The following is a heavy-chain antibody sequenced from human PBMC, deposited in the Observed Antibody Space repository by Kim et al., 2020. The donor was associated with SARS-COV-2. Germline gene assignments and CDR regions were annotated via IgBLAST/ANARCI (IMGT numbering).Heavy chain of an antibody. J-gene: IGHJ6*02. CDR2: ILHDGSNE. D-gene: IGHD3-10*01. CDR1: GYSFRDHG. CDR3: AKDQGGFYYGSGSYNGMDV. V-gene: IGHV3-30*18. Sequence: GGSLRLSCAASGYSFRDHGMHWVRQAPGKGLEWVAVILHDGSNEYYADSVKGRSTISRDNSKNTLYLQMNSLRAEDTAVYYCAKDQGGFYYGSGSYNGMDVWGQGTTVTVSS.